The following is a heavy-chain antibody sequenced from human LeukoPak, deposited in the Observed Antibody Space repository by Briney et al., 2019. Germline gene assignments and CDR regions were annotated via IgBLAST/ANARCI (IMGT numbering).Heavy chain of an antibody. CDR3: ARELTTGNFFDR. J-gene: IGHJ4*02. CDR2: ISSRGTAT. Sequence: GGSLRLSCATSGFPFSSYEMNWVRQAPGKGLEWISYISSRGTATFYADSVEGRFTISRDNAKNSLYLQVNSLSAEDTAVYFCARELTTGNFFDRWGQGTPVTVSS. V-gene: IGHV3-48*03. CDR1: GFPFSSYE. D-gene: IGHD4-17*01.